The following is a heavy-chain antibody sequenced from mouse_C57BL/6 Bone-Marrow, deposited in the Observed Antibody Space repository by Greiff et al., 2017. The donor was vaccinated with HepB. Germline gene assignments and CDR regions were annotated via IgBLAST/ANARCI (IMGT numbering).Heavy chain of an antibody. CDR2: INPSTGGT. Sequence: EVKLVESGPELVKPGASVKISCKASGYSFTGYYMNWVKQSPEKSLEWIGEINPSTGGTTYNQKFKAKATLTVDKSSSTAYMQLKSLTSEDSAVYYCARFYYAMDYWGQGTSVTVSS. CDR3: ARFYYAMDY. CDR1: GYSFTGYY. J-gene: IGHJ4*01. V-gene: IGHV1-42*01.